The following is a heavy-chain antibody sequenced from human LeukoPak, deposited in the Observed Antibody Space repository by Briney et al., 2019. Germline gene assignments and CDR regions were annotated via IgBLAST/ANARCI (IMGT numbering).Heavy chain of an antibody. J-gene: IGHJ4*02. Sequence: SETLSLTCTVSDDSINSYKSGWIRQPPGKGLEWVGYINHSGTTKYNPSLNGRVTISEHMYKNQFSLKLSSVTAADTAVYYCARLVWSGDYIDYWGQGSLVTVSS. D-gene: IGHD3-3*01. CDR1: DDSINSYK. V-gene: IGHV4-59*12. CDR2: INHSGTT. CDR3: ARLVWSGDYIDY.